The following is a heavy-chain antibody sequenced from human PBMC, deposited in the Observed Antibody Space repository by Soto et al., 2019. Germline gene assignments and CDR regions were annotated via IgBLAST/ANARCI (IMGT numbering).Heavy chain of an antibody. V-gene: IGHV3-72*01. CDR2: SRDKPQGYSS. Sequence: GGSLRLSCVASGLTVSDHYIDWVRQAPGKGLERVGRSRDKPQGYSSAYAASVKGRFTTSRDESKNSAYLHMNSLKTEDTAVYNCVRATYFSDSSVDTRCIDYWGKGTPVTVSS. J-gene: IGHJ4*02. CDR1: GLTVSDHY. CDR3: VRATYFSDSSVDTRCIDY. D-gene: IGHD3-22*01.